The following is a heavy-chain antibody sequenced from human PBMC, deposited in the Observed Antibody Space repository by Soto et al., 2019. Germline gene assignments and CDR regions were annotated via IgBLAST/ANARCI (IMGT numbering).Heavy chain of an antibody. Sequence: ASVKVSCKASGYTFTSYGISWVRQAPGQGLEWMGWISAYNGNTNYAQKLQGRVTMTTDTSTSTAYMELRSLRSDDTAVYYCARTYYYDSSGYDYYYGMDVWGQGTTVTVSS. V-gene: IGHV1-18*01. CDR1: GYTFTSYG. J-gene: IGHJ6*02. CDR2: ISAYNGNT. D-gene: IGHD3-22*01. CDR3: ARTYYYDSSGYDYYYGMDV.